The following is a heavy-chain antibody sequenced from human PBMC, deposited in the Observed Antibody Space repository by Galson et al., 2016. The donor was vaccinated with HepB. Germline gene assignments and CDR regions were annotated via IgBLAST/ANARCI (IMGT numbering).Heavy chain of an antibody. J-gene: IGHJ4*02. CDR1: GFAFSNYS. V-gene: IGHV3-21*06. CDR2: ISIRSTYK. CDR3: ARGCRGDSCVDY. Sequence: SLRLSCAPSGFAFSNYSMHWVRQAPGKGLQWVSSISIRSTYKYYADSVRGRFTISRDNAKNSLYLQMNSLRAEDTAVYYCARGCRGDSCVDYWVQGILVTVSS. D-gene: IGHD2-15*01.